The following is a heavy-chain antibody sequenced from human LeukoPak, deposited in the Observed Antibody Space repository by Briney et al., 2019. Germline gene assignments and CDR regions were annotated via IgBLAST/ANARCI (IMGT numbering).Heavy chain of an antibody. CDR1: GYTFTGYY. D-gene: IGHD5-12*01. Sequence: GAAVKVSCKASGYTFTGYYMHWVRQAPGQGLEWMGWINPNSGGTNYAQKFQGRFTMTRDTSIHTAYMELSRLRSDDTAVYYCAPSRSRYDWYYFDYWGQGTLGTVSS. CDR2: INPNSGGT. V-gene: IGHV1-2*02. CDR3: APSRSRYDWYYFDY. J-gene: IGHJ4*02.